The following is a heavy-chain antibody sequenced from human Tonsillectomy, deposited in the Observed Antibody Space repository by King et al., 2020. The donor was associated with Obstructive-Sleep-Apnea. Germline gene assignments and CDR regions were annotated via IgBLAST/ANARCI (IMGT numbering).Heavy chain of an antibody. CDR3: AKGRGDFDWLPNYYYYGMDV. J-gene: IGHJ6*02. Sequence: VQLVERGGGLLQTGGSLRLSCAASGFSFSSYAMNWVRQAPGKGLEWVSTISGSAGSTYYADSVKGRFTISRDNSKNTLYLQMNSLRAEDTAVYYCAKGRGDFDWLPNYYYYGMDVWGQGTTVTVSS. CDR1: GFSFSSYA. V-gene: IGHV3-23*04. CDR2: ISGSAGST. D-gene: IGHD3-9*01.